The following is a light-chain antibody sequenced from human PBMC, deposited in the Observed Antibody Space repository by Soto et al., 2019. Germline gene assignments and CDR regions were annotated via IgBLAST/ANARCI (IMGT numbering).Light chain of an antibody. V-gene: IGKV1-5*01. CDR1: ENVNTW. J-gene: IGKJ1*01. CDR3: QQYKTYPLT. CDR2: DAS. Sequence: EIPMTQSPSTLSASVGDRVTITCRASENVNTWLAWYQQKPGKAPTLVIYDASRLEGGVPSRFSGSGSGTDFTLTINSLQPVDFVTYYCQQYKTYPLTFGQGTKVEI.